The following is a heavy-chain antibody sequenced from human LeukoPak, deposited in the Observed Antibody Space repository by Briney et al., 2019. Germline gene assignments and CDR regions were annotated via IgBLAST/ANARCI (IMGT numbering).Heavy chain of an antibody. CDR1: GGSISSYY. CDR3: ARTTLIAAAGPAFDI. J-gene: IGHJ3*02. D-gene: IGHD6-13*01. V-gene: IGHV4-59*01. Sequence: PSETLSLTCTVSGGSISSYYWSWIRQPPGKGLEWIGYIYYSGSTNYNPSLKSRVTISADTSKNQFSLKLSSVTAADTAVYYCARTTLIAAAGPAFDIWGQGTMVTVSS. CDR2: IYYSGST.